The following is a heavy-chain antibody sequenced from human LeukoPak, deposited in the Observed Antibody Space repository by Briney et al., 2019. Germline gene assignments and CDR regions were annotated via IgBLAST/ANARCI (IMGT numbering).Heavy chain of an antibody. D-gene: IGHD1-26*01. CDR1: GFTFSSYA. CDR3: ARDRWELLESYAFDI. V-gene: IGHV3-30-3*01. J-gene: IGHJ3*02. Sequence: SGGSLRLSCAASGFTFSSYAMHWVRQAPGKGLEWVAVISYDGSNKYYADSVKGRFTISRDNSKNTLYLQMNSLRAEDTAVYYCARDRWELLESYAFDIWGQGTMVTVSS. CDR2: ISYDGSNK.